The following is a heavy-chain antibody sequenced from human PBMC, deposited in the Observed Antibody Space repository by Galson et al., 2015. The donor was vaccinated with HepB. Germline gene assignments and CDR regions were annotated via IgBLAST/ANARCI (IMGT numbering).Heavy chain of an antibody. J-gene: IGHJ6*03. CDR3: ARSGNYVYYYYYYMDV. CDR1: GYIFTSHT. V-gene: IGHV1-18*01. CDR2: ISAQNGYT. Sequence: SVKVSCKASGYIFTSHTITWVRQAPGHGLEWMGWISAQNGYTNYAQKLQGRVTITADESTSTAYMELSSLRSEDTAVYYCARSGNYVYYYYYYMDVWGKGTTVTVSS. D-gene: IGHD4-11*01.